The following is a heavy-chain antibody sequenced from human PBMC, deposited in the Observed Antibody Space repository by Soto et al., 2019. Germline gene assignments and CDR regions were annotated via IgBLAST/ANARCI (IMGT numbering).Heavy chain of an antibody. CDR1: GFTFSTYW. V-gene: IGHV3-74*01. D-gene: IGHD3-22*01. CDR2: IKTDGSYT. J-gene: IGHJ4*02. CDR3: ATGGSGYFRY. Sequence: EVQLVESGGGLVQPGGSLRLSCAASGFTFSTYWMHWVRQAPGKGLEWVSRIKTDGSYTNYADYVKGRFTISRDNAKNTLFLQMDSLGAEDTAVYLCATGGSGYFRYWGQGTLVTVSS.